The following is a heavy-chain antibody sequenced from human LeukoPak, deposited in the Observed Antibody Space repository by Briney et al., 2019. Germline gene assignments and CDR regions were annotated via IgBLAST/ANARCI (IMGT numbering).Heavy chain of an antibody. J-gene: IGHJ4*02. CDR3: ARGPPINCSSTSCYRNY. Sequence: PSETLSLTCAVYGGSFSGYYWSWIRQPPGKGLEWIGEINHSGSTNYNPSLKSRVTISVDTSKNQFSLKLSSVTAADTAVYYCARGPPINCSSTSCYRNYWGQGTLVTVSS. D-gene: IGHD2-2*02. V-gene: IGHV4-34*01. CDR2: INHSGST. CDR1: GGSFSGYY.